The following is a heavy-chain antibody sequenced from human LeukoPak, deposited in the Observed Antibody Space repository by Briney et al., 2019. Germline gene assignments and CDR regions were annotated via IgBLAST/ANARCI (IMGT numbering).Heavy chain of an antibody. CDR3: ACLGGVSAWAFDY. CDR2: IYYDGSEQ. J-gene: IGHJ4*02. V-gene: IGHV3-33*08. D-gene: IGHD3-16*01. CDR1: GFTFSSYW. Sequence: GGSLRLSCAASGFTFSSYWMSWVRQAPGKGLEWVALIYYDGSEQYYADSVKGRFTISRDNSKNTVDLQMNSLRAEDTALYFCACLGGVSAWAFDYWGQGILVTVSS.